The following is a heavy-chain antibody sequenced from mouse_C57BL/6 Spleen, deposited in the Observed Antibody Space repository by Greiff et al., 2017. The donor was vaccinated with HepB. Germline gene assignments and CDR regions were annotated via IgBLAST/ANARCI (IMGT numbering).Heavy chain of an antibody. J-gene: IGHJ4*01. Sequence: VQLQQSDAELVKPGASVKISCKVSGYTFTDHTIHWMKQRPEQGLEWIGYIYPRDGSTKYNEKFKGKATLTADKSSSTAYMQLNSLTSEDSAVYCCARRSMMVTTGYAMDYWGQGTSVTVSS. CDR1: GYTFTDHT. CDR3: ARRSMMVTTGYAMDY. V-gene: IGHV1-78*01. CDR2: IYPRDGST. D-gene: IGHD2-3*01.